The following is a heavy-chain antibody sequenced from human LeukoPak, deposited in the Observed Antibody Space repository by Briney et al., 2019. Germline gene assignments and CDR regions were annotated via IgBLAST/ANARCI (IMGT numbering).Heavy chain of an antibody. J-gene: IGHJ5*02. CDR2: MNPNSGNT. CDR3: ARGLVLRYFDWLLPPTYNWFDP. CDR1: GYTFTSYD. D-gene: IGHD3-9*01. Sequence: ASVKVSCKASGYTFTSYDINWVRQATGQGLEWMGWMNPNSGNTGYAQKFQGRVTMTRNTSISTAYMELSSLRSEDTAVYYCARGLVLRYFDWLLPPTYNWFDPWGQGTLVTVSS. V-gene: IGHV1-8*01.